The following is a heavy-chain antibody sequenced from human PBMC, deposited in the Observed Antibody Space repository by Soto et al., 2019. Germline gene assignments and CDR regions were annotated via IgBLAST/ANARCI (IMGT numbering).Heavy chain of an antibody. V-gene: IGHV3-23*04. D-gene: IGHD6-19*01. CDR1: GFTFSSYA. Sequence: EVQLVESGGGLVKPGGSLRLSCAASGFTFSSYAMSWVRQAPGKGLEWVSAISGSGGSTYYADSVKGRFTISRDNSKNTLYLQMNSLRAEDTAVYYCARYHSGWTEGFDYWGQGTLVTVSS. J-gene: IGHJ4*02. CDR3: ARYHSGWTEGFDY. CDR2: ISGSGGST.